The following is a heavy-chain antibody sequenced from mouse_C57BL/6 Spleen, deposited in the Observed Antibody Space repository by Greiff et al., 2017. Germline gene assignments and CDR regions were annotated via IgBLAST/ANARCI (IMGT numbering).Heavy chain of an antibody. V-gene: IGHV1-80*01. Sequence: QVQLQQSGAELVKPGASVKISCKASGYAFSSYWMNWVKQRPGKGLEWIGQIYPGDGDPNYNGKFKGKATLTADKSASPDYMQLSSLTSEESAGYFCARSGSSGSVLLDYWGQGTTLTVSS. J-gene: IGHJ2*01. D-gene: IGHD3-2*02. CDR2: IYPGDGDP. CDR1: GYAFSSYW. CDR3: ARSGSSGSVLLDY.